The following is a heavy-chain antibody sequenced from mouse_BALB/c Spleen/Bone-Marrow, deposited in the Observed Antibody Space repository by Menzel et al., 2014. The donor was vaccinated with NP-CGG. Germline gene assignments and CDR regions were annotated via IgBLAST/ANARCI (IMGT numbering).Heavy chain of an antibody. CDR2: ISDGGGRA. Sequence: EVMLVESGGGLVQPGGSLKLSCAASGFTFSSYTMSWIRQTPEKRLEWVAYISDGGGRAYYPDTVKGRFTISRDNAKNTLCLQMSSLKSEDTAMYYCARQLDSSGYVLDYWGQGTTLTVSS. D-gene: IGHD3-2*01. V-gene: IGHV5-12-2*01. J-gene: IGHJ2*01. CDR3: ARQLDSSGYVLDY. CDR1: GFTFSSYT.